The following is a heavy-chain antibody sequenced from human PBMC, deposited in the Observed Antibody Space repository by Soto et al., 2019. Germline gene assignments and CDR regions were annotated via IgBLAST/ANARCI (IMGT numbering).Heavy chain of an antibody. CDR2: ISGSGGST. CDR1: GFTFSSYA. Sequence: PGGSLRLSCAASGFTFSSYAMSWVRQAPGKGLEWVSAISGSGGSTYYADSVKGRFTISRDNSKNTLYLQMNSLRAEDTAVYYCAKFFRSGYPPVDAFDIWGQGTMVTVSS. D-gene: IGHD3-3*01. V-gene: IGHV3-23*01. CDR3: AKFFRSGYPPVDAFDI. J-gene: IGHJ3*02.